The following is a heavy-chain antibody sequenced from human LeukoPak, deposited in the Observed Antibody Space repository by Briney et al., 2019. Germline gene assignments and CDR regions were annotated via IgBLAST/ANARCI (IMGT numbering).Heavy chain of an antibody. V-gene: IGHV3-30*02. J-gene: IGHJ6*03. Sequence: GGSLRLSCAASGFTFSSYGMHWVRQAPGKGLEWVAFIRNDGSSEFYKDSVKGRFTISRDNSKNTLFLQMNSLRAEDTAVYYCAKDRYYYDSSGQVGGNYMDVWGKGTTVTVSS. CDR2: IRNDGSSE. D-gene: IGHD3-22*01. CDR1: GFTFSSYG. CDR3: AKDRYYYDSSGQVGGNYMDV.